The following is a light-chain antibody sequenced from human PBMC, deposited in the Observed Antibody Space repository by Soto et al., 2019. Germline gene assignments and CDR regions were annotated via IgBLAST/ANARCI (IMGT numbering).Light chain of an antibody. CDR1: SSDVGGYNY. V-gene: IGLV2-14*01. CDR2: DVS. Sequence: QSALTQPASVSGSPGQSITISCTGTSSDVGGYNYVSWYQQHPGKAPKLMIYDVSNRPSGVSNRFSGSKSGNTASLTISGLQAEDEADYYCISYTSSSTPYVFGTGTQLTVL. CDR3: ISYTSSSTPYV. J-gene: IGLJ1*01.